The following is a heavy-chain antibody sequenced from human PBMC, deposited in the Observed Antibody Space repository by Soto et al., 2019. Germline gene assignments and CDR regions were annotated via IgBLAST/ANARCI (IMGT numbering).Heavy chain of an antibody. CDR3: AREWCISTSCYPPSYYYGMDV. D-gene: IGHD2-2*01. Sequence: QVQLVESGGGVVQPGRSLRLSCAASGFTFSSYGMHWVRQAPGKGLEWVAVIWYDGSNKYYADSVKGRFTISRDNSKNTLYLQMNRLRAEDTAVYYCAREWCISTSCYPPSYYYGMDVWGQGTTVTVSS. CDR2: IWYDGSNK. J-gene: IGHJ6*02. CDR1: GFTFSSYG. V-gene: IGHV3-33*01.